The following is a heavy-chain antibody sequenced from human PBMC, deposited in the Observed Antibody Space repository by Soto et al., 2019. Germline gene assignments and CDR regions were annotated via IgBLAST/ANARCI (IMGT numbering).Heavy chain of an antibody. CDR3: VKDDCGANWFIDY. V-gene: IGHV3-9*01. Sequence: EVQLVESGGGLVQPGRSLRLSCAASGFTFDDYAMHWVRQAPGKGLEWVSHISWSNGNTAYADSVKGRFTISRDNAKNSLYLQMNSLRPDDTAVYYCVKDDCGANWFIDYWGQGIMVTVSS. J-gene: IGHJ4*02. CDR1: GFTFDDYA. D-gene: IGHD2-21*01. CDR2: ISWSNGNT.